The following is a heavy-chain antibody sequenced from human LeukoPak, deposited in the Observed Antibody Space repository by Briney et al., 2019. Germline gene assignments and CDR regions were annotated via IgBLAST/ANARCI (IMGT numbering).Heavy chain of an antibody. CDR1: GFTFSNAW. CDR3: TTDPPWLVASY. Sequence: GGSLRLSCAASGFTFSNAWMSRVRQAPGKGLEWVGRIKSKTDGGTTGYAAPVKGRFTISRDDSKNTLYLQMNSLKTEDTAVYYCTTDPPWLVASYWGQGTLVTVSS. D-gene: IGHD6-19*01. V-gene: IGHV3-15*01. CDR2: IKSKTDGGTT. J-gene: IGHJ4*02.